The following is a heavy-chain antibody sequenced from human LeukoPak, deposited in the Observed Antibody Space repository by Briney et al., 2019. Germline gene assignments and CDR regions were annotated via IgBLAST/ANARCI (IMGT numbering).Heavy chain of an antibody. V-gene: IGHV3-7*01. CDR3: ARDCLGSQFCSGYYLGPDNYFDY. CDR2: IKQDGTET. Sequence: GGSLRLSCAASGFTFSSYAMSWVRQVPGKGLEWVANIKQDGTETHYVDSVKGRFTISRDNAKSSLYLQMNSLRAEDTAVYYCARDCLGSQFCSGYYLGPDNYFDYWGQGSLVTVSS. CDR1: GFTFSSYA. D-gene: IGHD3-3*01. J-gene: IGHJ4*02.